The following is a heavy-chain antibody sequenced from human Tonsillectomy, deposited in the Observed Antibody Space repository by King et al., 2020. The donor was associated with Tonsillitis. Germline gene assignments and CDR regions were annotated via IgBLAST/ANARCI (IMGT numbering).Heavy chain of an antibody. Sequence: VQLLESGGDLVQPGGSLRLSCAASGFTFASYAMSWVRQAPGKGLEWVSAITGSGGNTNYADSVKGPLTISRDNSKNTLFLHMNSLRAEDTAVYFCAKDVDTSMGPNYYFDYWGQGTLVTVSS. D-gene: IGHD5-18*01. CDR3: AKDVDTSMGPNYYFDY. CDR2: ITGSGGNT. CDR1: GFTFASYA. J-gene: IGHJ4*02. V-gene: IGHV3-23*01.